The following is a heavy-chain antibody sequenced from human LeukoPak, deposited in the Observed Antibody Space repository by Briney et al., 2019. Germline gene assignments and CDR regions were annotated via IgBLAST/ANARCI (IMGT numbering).Heavy chain of an antibody. D-gene: IGHD2-15*01. CDR2: IHGGGST. Sequence: GGSLRLSCAVSGFIVINNYMSWVRQAPGRGLEWVSVIHGGGSTSYADSVKGRFTISRDNFMNTLYLQMNSLRVDDSGVYYCARDRSGGNYSMVVRGKGTSVIVSS. J-gene: IGHJ6*03. V-gene: IGHV3-53*01. CDR3: ARDRSGGNYSMVV. CDR1: GFIVINNY.